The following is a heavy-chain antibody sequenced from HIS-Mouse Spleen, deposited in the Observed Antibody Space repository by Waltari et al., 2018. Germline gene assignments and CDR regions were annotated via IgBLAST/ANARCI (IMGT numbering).Heavy chain of an antibody. CDR1: GFTFSRYG. D-gene: IGHD1-26*01. CDR2: ISYDGSNK. Sequence: QVQLVESGGGVVQPGRSLRLSWSASGFTFSRYGMHWVRQAPGKGLEWVAVISYDGSNKYYADSVKGRFTISRDNSKNTLYLQMNSLRAEDTAVYYCAKDTSGSYSDYWGQGTLVTVSS. J-gene: IGHJ4*02. CDR3: AKDTSGSYSDY. V-gene: IGHV3-30*18.